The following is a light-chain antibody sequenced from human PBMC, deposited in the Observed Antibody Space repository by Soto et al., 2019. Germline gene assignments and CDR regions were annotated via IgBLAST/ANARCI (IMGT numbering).Light chain of an antibody. CDR3: QQYYTYPIA. CDR2: DAS. J-gene: IGKJ4*01. V-gene: IGKV1-8*01. Sequence: AIRMTQSPSSFSASTGDRVTITCRASQHISSSLAWYQQKPGKAPKLLIYDASTFQGGVPSRFNSSGSGTDFTLTITCLQSEDFATYYCQQYYTYPIAFGGGTTVEIK. CDR1: QHISSS.